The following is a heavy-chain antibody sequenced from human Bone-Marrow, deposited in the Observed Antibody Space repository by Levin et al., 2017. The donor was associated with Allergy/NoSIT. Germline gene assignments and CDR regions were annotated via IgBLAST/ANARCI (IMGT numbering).Heavy chain of an antibody. J-gene: IGHJ5*02. D-gene: IGHD3-10*01. CDR1: GYTFSSNP. V-gene: IGHV1-3*01. CDR2: ITGGNGNT. Sequence: GESLKISCKASGYTFSSNPIHWVRQAPGQRLEWMGWITGGNGNTIYSQKFRDRVTMTSETSASTVYMELRSLTSEDTAVYYCARDGAKGVTLAGWFDTWGQGTLVTVSS. CDR3: ARDGAKGVTLAGWFDT.